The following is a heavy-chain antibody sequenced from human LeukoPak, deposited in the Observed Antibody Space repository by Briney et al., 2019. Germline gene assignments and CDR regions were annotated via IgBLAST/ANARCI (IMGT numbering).Heavy chain of an antibody. D-gene: IGHD6-19*01. V-gene: IGHV3-7*01. CDR2: IKQDGSEK. CDR3: ASGLISRYSSGWYYFDY. Sequence: GGSLRLSCAASGFTFSSHWMSWVRQAPGKGLEWVANIKQDGSEKYYVDSVKGRFTISRDNAKNSLYLQMNSLRAEDTAVYYCASGLISRYSSGWYYFDYWGQGTLVTVSS. J-gene: IGHJ4*02. CDR1: GFTFSSHW.